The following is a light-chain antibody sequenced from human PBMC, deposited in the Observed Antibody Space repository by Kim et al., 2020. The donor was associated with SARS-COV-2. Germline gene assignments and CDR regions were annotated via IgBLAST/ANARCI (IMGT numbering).Light chain of an antibody. CDR3: QQYVGSPPLT. J-gene: IGKJ4*01. Sequence: EIVLTQSPGTLSLSPGERATLSCRASQSVRSTFLAWYQHKPGQAPRLLIYGASSRAAGIPDRFNGSGSGTDFTLTISRLEPEDFAVYYCQQYVGSPPLTFGGGTKVDIK. CDR2: GAS. V-gene: IGKV3-20*01. CDR1: QSVRSTF.